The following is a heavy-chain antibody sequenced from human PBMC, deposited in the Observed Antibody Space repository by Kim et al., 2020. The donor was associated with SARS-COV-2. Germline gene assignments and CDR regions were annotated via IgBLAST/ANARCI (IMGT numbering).Heavy chain of an antibody. Sequence: ASVKVSCKVSGYTLTELSMHWVRQAPGKGLEWMGGFDPEDGETIYAQKFQGRVTMTEDTSTDTAYMELSSLRSEDTAVYYCATGEGLRYWGGLNAFDIWGQGTMVTVSS. J-gene: IGHJ3*02. V-gene: IGHV1-24*01. CDR2: FDPEDGET. CDR3: ATGEGLRYWGGLNAFDI. D-gene: IGHD3-9*01. CDR1: GYTLTELS.